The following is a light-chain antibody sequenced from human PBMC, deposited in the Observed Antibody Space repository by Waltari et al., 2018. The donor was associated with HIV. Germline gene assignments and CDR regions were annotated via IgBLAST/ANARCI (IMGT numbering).Light chain of an antibody. CDR1: HNNGRW. CDR2: EAS. Sequence: DDQMTQSPSTLSASIGDRVTITCRARHNNGRWLAWYQQKPGKAPNLLIYEASILETGVPSRFSGSGFGTEFTLTISGLQPDDFAMYYCQQNNGLFGPGTKVE. J-gene: IGKJ4*01. CDR3: QQNNGL. V-gene: IGKV1-5*01.